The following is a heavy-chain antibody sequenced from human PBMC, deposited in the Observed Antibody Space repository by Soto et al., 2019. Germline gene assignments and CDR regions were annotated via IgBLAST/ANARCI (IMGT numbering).Heavy chain of an antibody. CDR1: GGSFSGYY. V-gene: IGHV4-34*01. CDR3: AGDSAYGDFDAFDI. Sequence: PSETLSLTCAVYGGSFSGYYRSWICQPPGKGLEWIGEINHSGSTNYNPSLKSRVTISVDTSKNQFSLKLSSVTAADTAVYYCAGDSAYGDFDAFDIWGQGTMVTVSS. CDR2: INHSGST. D-gene: IGHD4-17*01. J-gene: IGHJ3*02.